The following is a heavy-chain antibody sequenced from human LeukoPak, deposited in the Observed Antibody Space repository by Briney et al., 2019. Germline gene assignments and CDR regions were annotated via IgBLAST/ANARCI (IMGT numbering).Heavy chain of an antibody. CDR3: ARAKYDSSGYYYSGFDI. V-gene: IGHV3-11*04. CDR1: GFTFSHYY. D-gene: IGHD3-22*01. J-gene: IGHJ3*02. Sequence: GGALRLSRAASGFTFSHYYMGWIRQAPGKGLEGVSYITTRGSPIYYADSVKRRFTMSRDNAKKSLYLQMNSLRAEDTAVYYCARAKYDSSGYYYSGFDIWGQGTMVTVSS. CDR2: ITTRGSPI.